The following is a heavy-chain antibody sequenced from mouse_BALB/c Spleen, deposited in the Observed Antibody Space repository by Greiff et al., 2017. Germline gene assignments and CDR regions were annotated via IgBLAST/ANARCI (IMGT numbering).Heavy chain of an antibody. J-gene: IGHJ2*01. D-gene: IGHD2-1*01. CDR2: ISTYYGDA. CDR1: GYTFTDYA. V-gene: IGHV1S137*01. Sequence: VQLQQSGAELVRPGVSVKISCKGSGYTFTDYAMHWVKQSHAKSLEWIGVISTYYGDASYNQKFKGKATMTVDKSSSTAYMELARLTSEDSAIYYCARRGGNYDYFDYWGQGTTLTVSS. CDR3: ARRGGNYDYFDY.